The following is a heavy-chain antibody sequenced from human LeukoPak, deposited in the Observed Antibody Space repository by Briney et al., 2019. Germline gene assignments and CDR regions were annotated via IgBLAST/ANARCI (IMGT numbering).Heavy chain of an antibody. V-gene: IGHV3-7*01. CDR2: IKQDGSEI. Sequence: GGSLRLSCAASGFTFSSYWMSWVRQAPGKGLEWAANIKQDGSEIYYVDSVKGRFTISRDNTKNSLYLQMNSLRVEDTAVYYCARDSSGLLWFGEFYYWGQGTLVTVSS. J-gene: IGHJ4*02. CDR3: ARDSSGLLWFGEFYY. D-gene: IGHD3-10*01. CDR1: GFTFSSYW.